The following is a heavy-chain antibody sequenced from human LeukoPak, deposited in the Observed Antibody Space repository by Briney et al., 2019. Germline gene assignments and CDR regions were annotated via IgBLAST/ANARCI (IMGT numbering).Heavy chain of an antibody. V-gene: IGHV1-69*04. CDR2: MTPIVDIA. J-gene: IGHJ6*02. CDR3: TSGLGFCSGSDCTNLVKDYYYGMNV. D-gene: IGHD2-15*01. Sequence: SVKVSCKASGGSFSNYAFSWVRQAPGQGLEWMGRMTPIVDIATYIQKFQGRVTITANKFTSTAYMELSSLTSEDTAVYYCTSGLGFCSGSDCTNLVKDYYYGMNVWGQGTTVTVSS. CDR1: GGSFSNYA.